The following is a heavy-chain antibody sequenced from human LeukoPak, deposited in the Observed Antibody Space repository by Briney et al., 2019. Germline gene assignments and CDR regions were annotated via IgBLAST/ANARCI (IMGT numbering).Heavy chain of an antibody. V-gene: IGHV1-18*01. CDR3: ARDPNDYGDSYHFDY. J-gene: IGHJ4*02. CDR2: ISAYNGNT. D-gene: IGHD4-17*01. CDR1: GYTFTSYG. Sequence: GASVKVSCKASGYTFTSYGISWVRQAPGQGLEWVGWISAYNGNTNYAQKLQGRVTMTTDTSTSTAYMELRSLRSDDTAVYYCARDPNDYGDSYHFDYWGQGTLVTVSS.